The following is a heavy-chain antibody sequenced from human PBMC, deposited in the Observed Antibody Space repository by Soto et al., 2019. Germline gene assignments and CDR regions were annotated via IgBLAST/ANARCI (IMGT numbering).Heavy chain of an antibody. CDR3: ARPLPGREENWFDP. Sequence: PSETLSLTCAVYGGSFSGYYWSWIRQPPGKGLEWIGEINHSGSTNYNPSLKSRVTISVDTSKNQFSLKLSSVAAADTAVYYCARPLPGREENWFDPWGQGTLVTVSS. CDR2: INHSGST. CDR1: GGSFSGYY. V-gene: IGHV4-34*01. J-gene: IGHJ5*02.